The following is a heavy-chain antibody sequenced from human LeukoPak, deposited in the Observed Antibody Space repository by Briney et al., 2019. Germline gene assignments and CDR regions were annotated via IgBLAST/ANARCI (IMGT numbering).Heavy chain of an antibody. D-gene: IGHD5-24*01. V-gene: IGHV1-18*01. CDR2: ISAYNGNT. CDR1: GYTFTSYG. CDR3: ARRDGYNARDAFDI. J-gene: IGHJ3*02. Sequence: ASVRVSCKASGYTFTSYGISWVRQAPGQGLEWMGWISAYNGNTNYAQKLQGRVTMTTDTSTSTAYMGLRSLRSDDTAVYYCARRDGYNARDAFDIWGQGTMVTVSS.